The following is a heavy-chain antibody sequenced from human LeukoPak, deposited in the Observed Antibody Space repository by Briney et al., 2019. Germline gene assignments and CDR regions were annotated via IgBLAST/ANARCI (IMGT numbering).Heavy chain of an antibody. CDR2: ISASSGTI. J-gene: IGHJ6*03. CDR1: GFSFSSYN. Sequence: GSLRLSCAASGFSFSSYNMNWVRQTPEKGLEWVSHISASSGTIYYTDSVKGRFTISRDNAKNSLYLQMNSLRAEDTAVYFCARATGRYSSYYYYMDVWGKGTTVTVSS. CDR3: ARATGRYSSYYYYMDV. V-gene: IGHV3-48*01. D-gene: IGHD5-12*01.